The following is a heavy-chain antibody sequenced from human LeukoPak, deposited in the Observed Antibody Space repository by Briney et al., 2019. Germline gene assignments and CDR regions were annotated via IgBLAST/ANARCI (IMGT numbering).Heavy chain of an antibody. Sequence: GGSLRLSCAASGFIFSSYSMNWVRQAPGKGLEWVSSISSSSSYIYYADSVKGRFTISRDNAKNSLYLQMNSLRAEDTAVYYCASLGGSGWSVGGYYYGMDVWGQGTTVTVSS. V-gene: IGHV3-21*01. D-gene: IGHD6-19*01. CDR2: ISSSSSYI. J-gene: IGHJ6*02. CDR3: ASLGGSGWSVGGYYYGMDV. CDR1: GFIFSSYS.